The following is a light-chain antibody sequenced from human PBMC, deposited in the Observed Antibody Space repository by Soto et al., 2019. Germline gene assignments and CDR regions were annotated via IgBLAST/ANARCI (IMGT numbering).Light chain of an antibody. V-gene: IGKV3-20*01. CDR2: GVS. CDR1: QRVSSSH. CDR3: QQYGTSPPCT. J-gene: IGKJ2*02. Sequence: VLTQSPGTLSLSPGERATLSCWASQRVSSSHLAWYQQKPGQAPRLLIYGVSTRATGVPDRFSGSGSGTDFTLTISRLEPEDFAVYYCQQYGTSPPCTFGQGTKLEIK.